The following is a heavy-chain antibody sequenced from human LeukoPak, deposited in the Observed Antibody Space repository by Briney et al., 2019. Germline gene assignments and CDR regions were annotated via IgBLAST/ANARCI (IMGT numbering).Heavy chain of an antibody. D-gene: IGHD3-22*01. J-gene: IGHJ3*02. Sequence: SETLSLTCAVFGGSFSGHYWSWIRQPPGKGLEWIGYIYYSGSTYYNPSLKSRVTISVDTSKNQFSLKLSSVTAADTAVYYCARSDSRDAFDIWGQGTMVTVSS. V-gene: IGHV4-30-4*08. CDR3: ARSDSRDAFDI. CDR1: GGSFSGHY. CDR2: IYYSGST.